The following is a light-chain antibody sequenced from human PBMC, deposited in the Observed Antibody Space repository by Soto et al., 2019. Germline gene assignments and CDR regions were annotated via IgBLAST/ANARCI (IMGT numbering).Light chain of an antibody. CDR1: QSVYTY. J-gene: IGKJ5*01. CDR2: GAS. V-gene: IGKV3-11*01. Sequence: VLTQSPATLSLSPGERATLSCRASQSVYTYLAWFQQKPGQAPRLLIYGASNRATGIPARFSGSGSGTDFTLTISSLEPEDFAVFYCQQRSNWPLITFGQGTRLEIK. CDR3: QQRSNWPLIT.